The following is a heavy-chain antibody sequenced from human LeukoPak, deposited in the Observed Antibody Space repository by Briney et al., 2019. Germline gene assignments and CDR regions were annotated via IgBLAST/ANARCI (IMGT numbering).Heavy chain of an antibody. D-gene: IGHD3-22*01. V-gene: IGHV4-31*03. CDR2: IYYSGST. CDR1: GGSISSGGYY. J-gene: IGHJ3*02. CDR3: AREPVVVDAFDI. Sequence: KPSETLSLTCTVSGGSISSGGYYWSWVRQHPGEGLEWIGYIYYSGSTYYNPSLKSRVTISVDTSKNQFSLKLSSVTAADTAVYYCAREPVVVDAFDIWGQGTMVTVSS.